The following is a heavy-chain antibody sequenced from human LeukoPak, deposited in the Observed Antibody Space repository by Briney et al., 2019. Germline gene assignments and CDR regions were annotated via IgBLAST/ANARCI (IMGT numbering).Heavy chain of an antibody. CDR1: GFTFSDHY. Sequence: GGSLRLSCAASGFTFSDHYMDWVRQAPGKGLEWVGRTRNKANSYTTEYAASVKGRFTISRDDSKNSLYLQMNSLKTEDTAVYYCARGCYYGSGSYYCAFDIWGQGTMVTVSS. D-gene: IGHD3-10*01. CDR2: TRNKANSYTT. J-gene: IGHJ3*02. V-gene: IGHV3-72*01. CDR3: ARGCYYGSGSYYCAFDI.